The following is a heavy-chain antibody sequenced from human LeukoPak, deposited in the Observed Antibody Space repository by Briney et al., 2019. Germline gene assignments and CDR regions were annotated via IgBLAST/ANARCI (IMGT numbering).Heavy chain of an antibody. CDR1: GFTFSDYY. CDR2: ISGSGSTT. CDR3: ARDIVDRGRGAMEFFDY. D-gene: IGHD5-18*01. V-gene: IGHV3-11*04. Sequence: GGSLRLSCAASGFTFSDYYMSWIRQAPGKGLEWVSHISGSGSTTHYADSVKGRFTISRDNAKNSLYLQRNSLRTEDTAVYYCARDIVDRGRGAMEFFDYWGQGTLVTVSS. J-gene: IGHJ4*02.